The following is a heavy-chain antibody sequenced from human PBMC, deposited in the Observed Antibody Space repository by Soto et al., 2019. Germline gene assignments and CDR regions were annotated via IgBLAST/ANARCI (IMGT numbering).Heavy chain of an antibody. V-gene: IGHV3-33*06. D-gene: IGHD2-15*01. CDR1: GVTFISYG. CDR2: IWCSGGNT. J-gene: IGHJ4*02. Sequence: TGGSLRHSCAASGVTFISYGMHWVRQATGKGLEWVSVIWCSGGNTYYADSVKGRFTISRDNSKNTLYLQMNSLRAEDTAVYYCAKDDAYCSGGSCLYFDYWGQGTLVTVSS. CDR3: AKDDAYCSGGSCLYFDY.